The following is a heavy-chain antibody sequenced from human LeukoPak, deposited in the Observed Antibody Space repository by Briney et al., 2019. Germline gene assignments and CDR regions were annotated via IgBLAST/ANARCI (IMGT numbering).Heavy chain of an antibody. J-gene: IGHJ4*02. D-gene: IGHD6-13*01. V-gene: IGHV3-30*02. CDR1: GFTFSSYG. Sequence: GGSLRLSCAASGFTFSSYGMHWVRQTPGKGLECVAFIRYDGGNQYYTDSVKGRFTISRDNSKNTIYLQMNSLRAEDTAVYYCAKDLRSRIVAAGAPDYWGQGTLVTVSS. CDR3: AKDLRSRIVAAGAPDY. CDR2: IRYDGGNQ.